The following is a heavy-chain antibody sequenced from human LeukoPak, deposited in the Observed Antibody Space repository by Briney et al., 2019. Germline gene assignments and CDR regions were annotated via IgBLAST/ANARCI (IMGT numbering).Heavy chain of an antibody. J-gene: IGHJ5*02. CDR2: IYTSGST. D-gene: IGHD3-16*02. V-gene: IGHV4-61*02. Sequence: SQTLSLTCTVSGGSISSGSYYWSWIRQPAGKGLEWSGRIYTSGSTNYNPSLKSRVTISVDTSKNQFSLKLSSVTAADTAVYYCARDPRVWGSYRRDNWFNPWGQGTLVTVSS. CDR3: ARDPRVWGSYRRDNWFNP. CDR1: GGSISSGSYY.